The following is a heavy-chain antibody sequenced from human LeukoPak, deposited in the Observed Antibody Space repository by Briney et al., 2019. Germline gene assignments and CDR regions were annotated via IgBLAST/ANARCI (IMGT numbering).Heavy chain of an antibody. J-gene: IGHJ4*02. D-gene: IGHD2-21*02. Sequence: PGGSLRLSCAASGFTVSSTYMSWVRQAPGKGLEWVSNIYTDGTIYYADSVKGRFTISRHSSKNTFCIQMNSLRAEDTALYYCATGIVVVTGGLDYWGQGTLVTVSS. CDR3: ATGIVVVTGGLDY. V-gene: IGHV3-53*04. CDR1: GFTVSSTY. CDR2: IYTDGTI.